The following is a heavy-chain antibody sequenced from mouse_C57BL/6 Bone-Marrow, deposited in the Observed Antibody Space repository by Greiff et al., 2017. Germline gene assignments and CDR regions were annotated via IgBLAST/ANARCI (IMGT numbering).Heavy chain of an antibody. CDR1: GFTFTDYY. J-gene: IGHJ3*01. CDR3: ARYGSSYEAWFAY. CDR2: IRNKANGYTT. V-gene: IGHV7-3*01. Sequence: EVQLVESGGGLVQPGGSLSLSCAAPGFTFTDYYMSWVRQPPGKALEWLGFIRNKANGYTTEYSASVKGRFTISRDNSQSILYLQMNARRAEDSATYYCARYGSSYEAWFAYWGQGTLVTVSA. D-gene: IGHD1-1*01.